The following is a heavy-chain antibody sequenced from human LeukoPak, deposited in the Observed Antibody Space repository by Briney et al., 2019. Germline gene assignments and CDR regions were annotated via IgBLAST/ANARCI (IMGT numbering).Heavy chain of an antibody. Sequence: SETLSLTCAAYGGSFSGYYWGWIRQPPGKGLEWIGEINHSGSTNYNPSLKSRVTISVDTSKNQFSLKLSSVTAADTAVYYCARLVRTYYDFWSGYYPTLYYMDVWGKGTTVTVSS. CDR3: ARLVRTYYDFWSGYYPTLYYMDV. J-gene: IGHJ6*03. V-gene: IGHV4-34*01. D-gene: IGHD3-3*01. CDR1: GGSFSGYY. CDR2: INHSGST.